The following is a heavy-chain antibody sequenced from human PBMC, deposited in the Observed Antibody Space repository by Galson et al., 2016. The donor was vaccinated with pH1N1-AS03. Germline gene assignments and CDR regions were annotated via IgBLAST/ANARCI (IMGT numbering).Heavy chain of an antibody. CDR3: ARDRDGSDYFDS. CDR2: INGDGSYT. D-gene: IGHD5-24*01. J-gene: IGHJ4*02. Sequence: SLRLSCAASGFTLSNYWMHWVRQAPGKGLVWVSRINGDGSYTNYADSVWGRFTISRDNARNSLYLQMDSLRAEDTAVYYCARDRDGSDYFDSWGQGTLVTVSS. V-gene: IGHV3-74*01. CDR1: GFTLSNYW.